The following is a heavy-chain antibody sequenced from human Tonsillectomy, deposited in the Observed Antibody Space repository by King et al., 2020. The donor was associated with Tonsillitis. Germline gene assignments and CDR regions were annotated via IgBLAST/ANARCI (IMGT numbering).Heavy chain of an antibody. J-gene: IGHJ4*02. CDR3: AKDEQLGGLLGDY. Sequence: VQLVESGGGVVQPGRSLRLSCAASGFTFSSYGMHWVRQAPGKGLEWVAVISYDGSNKYYADSVKGRFTISRDNSKNTLYLQMNSLRAEDTAVYYCAKDEQLGGLLGDYWGQGTLVTVSS. V-gene: IGHV3-30*18. CDR1: GFTFSSYG. CDR2: ISYDGSNK. D-gene: IGHD6-13*01.